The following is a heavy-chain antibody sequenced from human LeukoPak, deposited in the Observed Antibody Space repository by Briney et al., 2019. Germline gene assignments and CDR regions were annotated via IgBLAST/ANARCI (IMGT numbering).Heavy chain of an antibody. CDR2: VYYSGST. CDR3: ARVVVASFGTDWFDP. J-gene: IGHJ5*02. D-gene: IGHD2-15*01. V-gene: IGHV4-30-4*01. CDR1: GGSISSGDYY. Sequence: SQTLSLTCTVSGGSISSGDYYWSWIRQPPGKGLEWIGYVYYSGSTYYNPSLKSRVTISVDTSKNQFSLKLSPVTAADTAVYYCARVVVASFGTDWFDPWGQGTLVTVSS.